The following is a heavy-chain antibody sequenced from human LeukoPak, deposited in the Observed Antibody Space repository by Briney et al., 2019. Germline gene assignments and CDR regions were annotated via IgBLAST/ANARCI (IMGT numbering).Heavy chain of an antibody. J-gene: IGHJ6*02. Sequence: PSETLSLTCTVSGGSISSHYWSWIRQPPGKGLEWIGYIYYSGSTNYNPSLKSRVTISVDTSKNQFSLKLSSVTAADTAVYYCARNTKNYYYYYGMDVWGQGTTVTVSS. CDR3: ARNTKNYYYYYGMDV. CDR1: GGSISSHY. V-gene: IGHV4-59*08. CDR2: IYYSGST.